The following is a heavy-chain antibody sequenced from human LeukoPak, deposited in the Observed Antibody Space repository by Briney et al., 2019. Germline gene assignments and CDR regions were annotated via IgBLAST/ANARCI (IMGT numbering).Heavy chain of an antibody. V-gene: IGHV3-53*01. CDR1: GFTVSTNY. Sequence: PGGSLRLSCAASGFTVSTNYMSWVRQAPGKGLEWVSVIYSGGSTYYADSVKGRFTISRDNSKNTLYLQMNSLRAEDTAVYYCARSQDIVVVPAAMPVLHAFDIWGQGTMVTVSS. CDR3: ARSQDIVVVPAAMPVLHAFDI. CDR2: IYSGGST. J-gene: IGHJ3*02. D-gene: IGHD2-2*01.